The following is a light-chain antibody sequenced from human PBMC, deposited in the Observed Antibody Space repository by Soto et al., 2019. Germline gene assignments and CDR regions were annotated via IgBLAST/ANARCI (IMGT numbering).Light chain of an antibody. Sequence: EIVMTQSPATLSVSPGEGATLSCRASHSVSTNVAWYQQKPGQAPRLLIHGASTRATGISARFSGSGSGTDFTLTISSLEPEDVAVYYCQQRGNRPPWTFGQGTKVEIK. CDR1: HSVSTN. J-gene: IGKJ1*01. CDR3: QQRGNRPPWT. CDR2: GAS. V-gene: IGKV3-15*01.